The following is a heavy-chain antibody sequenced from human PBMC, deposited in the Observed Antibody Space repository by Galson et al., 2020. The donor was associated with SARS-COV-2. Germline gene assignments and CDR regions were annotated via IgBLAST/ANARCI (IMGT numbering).Heavy chain of an antibody. J-gene: IGHJ4*02. CDR1: GASISDYY. V-gene: IGHV4-59*08. CDR3: TRRVYGEGIDY. D-gene: IGHD4-17*01. Sequence: ASETLSLTCTVSGASISDYYWSWIRQAPGKGLEWLGFIYHNGRTIYKPSLRGRVTISVDTSKNQLSLNLTSVTAADTAVYFCTRRVYGEGIDYWGQGTQVTVSS. CDR2: IYHNGRT.